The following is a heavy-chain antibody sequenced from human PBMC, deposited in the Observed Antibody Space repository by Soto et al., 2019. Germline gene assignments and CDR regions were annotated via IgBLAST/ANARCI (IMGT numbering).Heavy chain of an antibody. CDR2: IIPIFGTA. Sequence: QVQLVQSGAEVKKPGSSVKVSCKAPGGTFSSYAISWVRQAPGQGLEWMGGIIPIFGTADYAQKFQGRVTITADESTSTANVELSSLRSEDTAVYYCAKNPENYYYGMDVWGQGTTVTVSS. CDR1: GGTFSSYA. J-gene: IGHJ6*02. V-gene: IGHV1-69*12. CDR3: AKNPENYYYGMDV.